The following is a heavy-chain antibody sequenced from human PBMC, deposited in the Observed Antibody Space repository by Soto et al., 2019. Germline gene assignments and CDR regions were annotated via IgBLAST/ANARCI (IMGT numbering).Heavy chain of an antibody. J-gene: IGHJ4*02. CDR3: TGSYPYYFDS. CDR1: GGSFSTYY. V-gene: IGHV4-34*01. Sequence: QVQLQQWGAGLLKPSETLSLTCTVYGGSFSTYYWSWIRQPPGKGLEWIGEINHSGNTNYNPSLMGRVTMSFDTSKNQFSLKLSSVTAADTAVYYCTGSYPYYFDSWGQGTLVTVSS. D-gene: IGHD3-16*02. CDR2: INHSGNT.